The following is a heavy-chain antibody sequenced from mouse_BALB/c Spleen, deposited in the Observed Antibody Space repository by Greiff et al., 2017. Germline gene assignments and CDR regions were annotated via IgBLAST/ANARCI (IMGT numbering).Heavy chain of an antibody. Sequence: EVQGVESGPGLVKPSQSLSLTCTVTGYSITSDYAWNWIRQFPGNKLEWMGYISYSGSTSYNPSLKSRISITRDTSKNQFFLQLNSVTTEDTATYYCARGRAATSGFAYWGQGTLVTVSA. CDR1: GYSITSDYA. CDR3: ARGRAATSGFAY. D-gene: IGHD1-2*01. V-gene: IGHV3-2*02. CDR2: ISYSGST. J-gene: IGHJ3*01.